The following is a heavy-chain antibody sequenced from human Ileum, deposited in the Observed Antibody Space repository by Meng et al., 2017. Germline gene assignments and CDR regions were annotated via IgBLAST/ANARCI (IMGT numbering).Heavy chain of an antibody. V-gene: IGHV1-2*06. CDR2: INPNSGDK. J-gene: IGHJ4*02. D-gene: IGHD3-3*01. CDR1: GYTFTRYY. Sequence: QVQLVQSGPEVKMPRNSVKASFKASGYTFTRYYMHWVRQAPGQGLGWIGRINPNSGDKNYVQKFQGRVTMTRDTSTNTAYMELSSLRSDDTAVYYCASGSGSLDYWGPGTLVTVSS. CDR3: ASGSGSLDY.